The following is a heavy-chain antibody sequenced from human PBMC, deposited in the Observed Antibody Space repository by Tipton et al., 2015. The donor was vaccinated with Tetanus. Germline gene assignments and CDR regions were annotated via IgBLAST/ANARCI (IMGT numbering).Heavy chain of an antibody. CDR3: ARGMAEASNCGGDCYSDY. V-gene: IGHV3-21*01. D-gene: IGHD2-21*02. J-gene: IGHJ4*02. CDR1: GFIFSDYS. Sequence: SLRLSCAASGFIFSDYSMNWVRQAPGEGLEWVAAVSGDSTSYADSLRGRFTISRDNAKNSLYLQMISLRAEDTAVYSCARGMAEASNCGGDCYSDYWGQGTLVTVSS. CDR2: VSGDST.